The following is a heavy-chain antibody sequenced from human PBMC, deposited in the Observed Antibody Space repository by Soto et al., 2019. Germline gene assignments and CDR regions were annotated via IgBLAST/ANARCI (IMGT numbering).Heavy chain of an antibody. Sequence: QVQLQESGPGLVKPSQTLSLTCTVSGGSISSGTSYWTWIRQAPGTGLELIGYIYYSGNTFYNPSLKSRVTNSIDSSKNQFSLKLSSVTAADTAVYYCARSMVRGAIGAFDAWGQGTVVTVSS. D-gene: IGHD3-10*01. J-gene: IGHJ3*01. CDR1: GGSISSGTSY. V-gene: IGHV4-30-4*01. CDR3: ARSMVRGAIGAFDA. CDR2: IYYSGNT.